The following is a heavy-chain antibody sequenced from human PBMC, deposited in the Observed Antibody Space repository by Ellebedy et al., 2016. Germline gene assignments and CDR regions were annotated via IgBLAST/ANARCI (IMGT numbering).Heavy chain of an antibody. CDR1: GFSLTTSGVC. CDR2: IDWDDDK. V-gene: IGHV2-70*11. D-gene: IGHD1-26*01. CDR3: ARTDGNNAAYYVFDT. Sequence: SGPTLVKPTQTLTLTCTFSGFSLTTSGVCVSWIRQPPGKALEWLARIDWDDDKYYSTSLRSRLTISKDTSKHQVFLTMTNMDPVDTGTYYCARTDGNNAAYYVFDTWGQGTLVTVSS. J-gene: IGHJ4*02.